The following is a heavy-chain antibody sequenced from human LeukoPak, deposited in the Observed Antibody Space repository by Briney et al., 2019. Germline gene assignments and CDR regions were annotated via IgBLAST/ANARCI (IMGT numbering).Heavy chain of an antibody. V-gene: IGHV1-46*01. Sequence: GASVKVSCKSSGYTFTSYYMHWVRHAPAQGLEWMGIINPSGGSTSYAQKFQGRVTMTRDTSTSTVYMELSSLRSKDTAVYYCARVARPYYDSSGIPPDWYFDLWGRGTLVTVSS. D-gene: IGHD3-22*01. CDR3: ARVARPYYDSSGIPPDWYFDL. J-gene: IGHJ2*01. CDR2: INPSGGST. CDR1: GYTFTSYY.